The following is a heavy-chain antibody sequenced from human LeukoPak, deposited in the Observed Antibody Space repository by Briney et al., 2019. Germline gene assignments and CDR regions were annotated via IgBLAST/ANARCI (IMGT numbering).Heavy chain of an antibody. D-gene: IGHD3-22*01. J-gene: IGHJ4*02. CDR1: GFTFSDYY. Sequence: PGGSLRLSCAASGFTFSDYYMSWIRQAPGKGLEWVSYITTSGSTTYYADSVKGRFTISRDNAKNSLFLQMNSLRAEDTAVYYCAREAYDSSLYWGQGTLVTVSS. CDR3: AREAYDSSLY. V-gene: IGHV3-11*04. CDR2: ITTSGSTT.